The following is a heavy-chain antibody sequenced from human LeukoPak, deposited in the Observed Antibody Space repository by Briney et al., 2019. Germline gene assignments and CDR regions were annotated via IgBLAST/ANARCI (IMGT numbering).Heavy chain of an antibody. V-gene: IGHV4-34*01. CDR2: INHSGGT. CDR1: GGSISSYY. D-gene: IGHD1-26*01. Sequence: SETLSLTCTVSGGSISSYYWSWIRQPPGKGLEWIGEINHSGGTNYNPSLKSRVTISVDTSKNQFSLKLSSVTAADTAVYYCARDPSGGSFWFDPWGQGTLVTVSS. J-gene: IGHJ5*02. CDR3: ARDPSGGSFWFDP.